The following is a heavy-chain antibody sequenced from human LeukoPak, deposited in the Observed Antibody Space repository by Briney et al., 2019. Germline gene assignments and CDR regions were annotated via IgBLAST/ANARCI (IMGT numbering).Heavy chain of an antibody. CDR1: GGSISSYY. D-gene: IGHD6-19*01. CDR2: IYYSGST. Sequence: SETLSLTCTVSGGSISSYYWSWIRQPPGKGLEWIGYIYYSGSTNYNPSLKSRVTISVDTSKNQFSLKLSSVTAADTAVYYCARRSSGQHHDAYDIWGQGTMVTVSS. J-gene: IGHJ3*02. CDR3: ARRSSGQHHDAYDI. V-gene: IGHV4-59*12.